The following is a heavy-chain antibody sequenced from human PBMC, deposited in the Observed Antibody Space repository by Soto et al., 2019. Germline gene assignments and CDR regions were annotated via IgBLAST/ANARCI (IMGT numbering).Heavy chain of an antibody. Sequence: QVQLQESGPGLVQPSETLSLTCTVSGGSISSYYWSWIRQPPGKGLEWIGYIYYSGSTHYNPPLRSRVPIAVDTSQNQFSLKLSSVTAADRAVYYCARVWGGAFDLCGQGTMVTVSS. CDR1: GGSISSYY. J-gene: IGHJ3*01. D-gene: IGHD3-10*01. CDR3: ARVWGGAFDL. V-gene: IGHV4-59*01. CDR2: IYYSGST.